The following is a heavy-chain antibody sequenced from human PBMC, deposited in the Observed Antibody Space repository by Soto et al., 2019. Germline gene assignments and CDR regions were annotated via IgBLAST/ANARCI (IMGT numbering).Heavy chain of an antibody. Sequence: GGSLRLSCAASGFTFSSYAMSWVRQAPGKGLEWVSAISGSGGSTYYADSVKGRFTISRDNSKNTLYLQMNSLRAEDTAVYYCAKDRSEYRPLWFGESAWGQGTLVTVSS. V-gene: IGHV3-23*01. J-gene: IGHJ5*02. CDR3: AKDRSEYRPLWFGESA. D-gene: IGHD3-10*01. CDR1: GFTFSSYA. CDR2: ISGSGGST.